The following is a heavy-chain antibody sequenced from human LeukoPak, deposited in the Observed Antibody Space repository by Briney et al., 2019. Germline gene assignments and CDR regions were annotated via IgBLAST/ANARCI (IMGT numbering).Heavy chain of an antibody. Sequence: PSQTLSLTCTVSGGSISSGGYYWSWLRQHPGKGLEWIGYIYYSGSTYYNPSLKSRVTISVDTSKNQFSLKLSSVTAADTAVYYCAREAPGYCSSTSCYNWFDPWSQGTLVTVSS. J-gene: IGHJ5*02. D-gene: IGHD2-2*01. CDR2: IYYSGST. CDR3: AREAPGYCSSTSCYNWFDP. CDR1: GGSISSGGYY. V-gene: IGHV4-31*03.